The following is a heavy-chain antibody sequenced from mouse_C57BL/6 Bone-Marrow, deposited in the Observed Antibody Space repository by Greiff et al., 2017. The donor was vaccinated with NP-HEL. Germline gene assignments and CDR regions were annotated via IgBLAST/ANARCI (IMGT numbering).Heavy chain of an antibody. CDR2: IYPRSGNT. Sequence: QVQLQQSGAELARPGASVKLSCKASGYTFTSYGISWVKQRTGQGLEWIGEIYPRSGNTYYNEKFKGKATLTADKSSSTAYMGLRSLTSEDSAVYFCVYYYGSSPYYFDYWGQGTTLTVSS. V-gene: IGHV1-81*01. CDR1: GYTFTSYG. CDR3: VYYYGSSPYYFDY. D-gene: IGHD1-1*01. J-gene: IGHJ2*01.